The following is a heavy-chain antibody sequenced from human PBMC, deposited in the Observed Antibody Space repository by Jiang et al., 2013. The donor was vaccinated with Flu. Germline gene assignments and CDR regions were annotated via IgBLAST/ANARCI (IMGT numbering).Heavy chain of an antibody. CDR1: GSYV. V-gene: IGHV4-61*01. CDR3: ARARAPEIAAYYFDS. Sequence: GSYVLELDPASPQGRDVEWIGYIYDSGSTNYNPSLKSRITISIDTSKNQFSLKLSAVTAADTAVYYCARARAPEIAAYYFDSWGQGTQVTVSS. CDR2: IYDSGST. D-gene: IGHD2-21*01. J-gene: IGHJ4*02.